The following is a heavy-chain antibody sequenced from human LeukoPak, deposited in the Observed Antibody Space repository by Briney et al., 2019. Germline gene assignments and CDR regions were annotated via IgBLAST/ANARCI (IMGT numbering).Heavy chain of an antibody. V-gene: IGHV4-59*01. J-gene: IGHJ5*02. CDR1: GGSISSYY. CDR2: IYYSGST. CDR3: ARDRRRWFDP. D-gene: IGHD5-24*01. Sequence: SETLSLTCTVSGGSISSYYWSWIRQPPGKGLEWIGYIYYSGSTNYNPSLKSRVTISVDTSKNQFSLKLSSVTAADTAVYYCARDRRRWFDPWGQGTLVTVSS.